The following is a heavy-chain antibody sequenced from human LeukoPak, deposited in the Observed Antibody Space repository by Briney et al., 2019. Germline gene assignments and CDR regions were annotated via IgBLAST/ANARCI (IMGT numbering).Heavy chain of an antibody. V-gene: IGHV4-61*05. J-gene: IGHJ3*02. CDR1: GGSISSSSYY. CDR3: ARARYNWNHGAFDI. CDR2: IYYSGST. D-gene: IGHD1-14*01. Sequence: SETLSLTCTVSGGSISSSSYYWGWIRQPPGKGLEWIGYIYYSGSTNYNPSLKSRVTISVDTSKNQFSLKLSSVTAADTAVYYCARARYNWNHGAFDIWGQGTMVTVSS.